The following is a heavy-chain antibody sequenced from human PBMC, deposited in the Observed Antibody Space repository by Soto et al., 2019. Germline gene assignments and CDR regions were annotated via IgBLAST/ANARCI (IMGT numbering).Heavy chain of an antibody. CDR3: AREMPPGIAAAGRGAFDY. J-gene: IGHJ4*02. V-gene: IGHV3-53*01. CDR1: WFTVISNY. CDR2: IYSGGST. D-gene: IGHD6-13*01. Sequence: GGSLRLSCAASWFTVISNYMSWVRQAPGKGLEWVSVIYSGGSTYYADSVKGRFTISRDNSKNTLYLQMNSLRAEDTAVYYCAREMPPGIAAAGRGAFDYWGQGTLVTVSS.